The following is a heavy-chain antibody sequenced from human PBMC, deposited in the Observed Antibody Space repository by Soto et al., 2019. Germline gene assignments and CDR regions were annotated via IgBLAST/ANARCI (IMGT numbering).Heavy chain of an antibody. CDR2: IYTGDSDT. J-gene: IGHJ6*02. D-gene: IGHD1-26*01. CDR1: GYSFTSYW. CDR3: ARHKGIVGATMAGRDYYYYYGMDV. Sequence: PGESLKVSCKGSGYSFTSYWIGWVRQMPGKGLEWMGIIYTGDSDTRYSPSSQGQATISADKSISTAYLQWSSLKASDTAMYYCARHKGIVGATMAGRDYYYYYGMDVWGQGTMVTVSS. V-gene: IGHV5-51*01.